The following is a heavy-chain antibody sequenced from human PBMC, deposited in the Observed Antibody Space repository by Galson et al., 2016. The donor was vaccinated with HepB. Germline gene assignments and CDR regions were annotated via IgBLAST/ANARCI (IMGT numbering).Heavy chain of an antibody. CDR3: AEAFGVWYDNGDYEGGYFDD. Sequence: SLRLSCAASGFNFRTYGMHWVRQAPGKGLEWVAVIANDGRYKFYADSVMDRFTISRDNSKNTLYLYMSRLRAEDTAVYYCAEAFGVWYDNGDYEGGYFDDWGQGTLVTVSS. CDR1: GFNFRTYG. D-gene: IGHD4-17*01. V-gene: IGHV3-30*18. J-gene: IGHJ4*02. CDR2: IANDGRYK.